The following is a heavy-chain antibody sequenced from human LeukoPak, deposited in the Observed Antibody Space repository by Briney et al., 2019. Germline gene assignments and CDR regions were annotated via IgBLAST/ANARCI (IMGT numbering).Heavy chain of an antibody. Sequence: ASVKVSCKASGYTFTSYGISWVRQAPGQGLEWMGWISAYNGSTNYAQKLQGRVTMTTDTSTSTAYMELRSLRSDDTAVYYCARRAPDYYDSSGYLVPQYYFDYWGQGTLVTVSS. V-gene: IGHV1-18*01. D-gene: IGHD3-22*01. CDR3: ARRAPDYYDSSGYLVPQYYFDY. J-gene: IGHJ4*02. CDR2: ISAYNGST. CDR1: GYTFTSYG.